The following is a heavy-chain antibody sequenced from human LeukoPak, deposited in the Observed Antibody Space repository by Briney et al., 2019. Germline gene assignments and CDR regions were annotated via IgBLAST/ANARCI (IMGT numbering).Heavy chain of an antibody. CDR1: AFSLNAYN. CDR3: VRDRGTYRPIDY. CDR2: ISYTGTYI. J-gene: IGHJ4*02. V-gene: IGHV3-21*04. Sequence: PGGSSRLSCAASAFSLNAYNMNWVRQAPGKGLEWVSSISYTGTYIYYADSVRGRFTISRDNAQNSLYLQMNSLRAEDTAIYYCVRDRGTYRPIDYWGQGTLVTVSS. D-gene: IGHD1-26*01.